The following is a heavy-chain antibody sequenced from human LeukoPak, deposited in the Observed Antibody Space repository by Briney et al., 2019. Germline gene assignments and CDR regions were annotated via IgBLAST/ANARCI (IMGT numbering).Heavy chain of an antibody. V-gene: IGHV3-48*01. CDR2: ISSSSSTI. CDR1: GFSFSSYS. Sequence: GGSLRLSCAASGFSFSSYSMNWVRQAPGKGLEWVSYISSSSSTIYYTDSVKGRFTISRDNAKNSLYLQMNSLKTEDTGVYYCTRYEAPDYWGQGTLVTVSS. D-gene: IGHD3-3*01. CDR3: TRYEAPDY. J-gene: IGHJ4*02.